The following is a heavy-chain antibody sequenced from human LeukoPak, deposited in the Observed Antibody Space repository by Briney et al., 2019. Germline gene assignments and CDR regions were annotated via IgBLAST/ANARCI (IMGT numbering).Heavy chain of an antibody. D-gene: IGHD6-19*01. V-gene: IGHV3-15*01. CDR1: GFTFSNYY. CDR3: TTSPQWLEN. CDR2: IQSETDGGTT. Sequence: GGSLRLSCAASGFTFSNYYMTWVRQAPGKGLEWICRIQSETDGGTTDYAATVKGRFTISRDDSKNMLYLQMNSLKNEDTAVYYCTTSPQWLENWGQGTLVTVSP. J-gene: IGHJ4*02.